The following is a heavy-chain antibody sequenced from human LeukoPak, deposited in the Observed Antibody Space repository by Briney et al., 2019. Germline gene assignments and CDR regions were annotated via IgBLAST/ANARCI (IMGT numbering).Heavy chain of an antibody. CDR1: GGSIRSYY. V-gene: IGHV4-59*08. J-gene: IGHJ4*02. Sequence: SETLSLTCTVSGGSIRSYYWSWIRQPPGKGLEWIGTIYYSGSTYYNPSLKSRITISVDTSKNQFSLKMRSVTAADTAVYYCARPTSKLGSFDYWGQGTLVTVSS. D-gene: IGHD2/OR15-2a*01. CDR2: IYYSGST. CDR3: ARPTSKLGSFDY.